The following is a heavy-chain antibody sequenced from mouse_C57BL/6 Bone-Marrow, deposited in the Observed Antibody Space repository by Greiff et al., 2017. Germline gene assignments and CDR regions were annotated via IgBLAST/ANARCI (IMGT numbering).Heavy chain of an antibody. CDR3: ARSGITTVVATDD. V-gene: IGHV1-55*01. J-gene: IGHJ2*01. D-gene: IGHD1-1*01. CDR2: IYPGSGST. Sequence: QVQLQQPGAELVKPGASVKMSCKASGYTFTSYWITWVKQRPGLGLEWIGDIYPGSGSTNYNEKFKSKATLTVDTASSTAYMQLSSLTSEDSAVYYWARSGITTVVATDDWGQGTTLTVST. CDR1: GYTFTSYW.